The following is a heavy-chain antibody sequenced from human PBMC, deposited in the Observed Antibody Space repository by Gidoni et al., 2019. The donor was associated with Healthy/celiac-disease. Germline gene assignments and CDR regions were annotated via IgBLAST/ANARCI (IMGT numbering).Heavy chain of an antibody. J-gene: IGHJ6*02. D-gene: IGHD6-19*01. V-gene: IGHV3-23*01. CDR2: ISGSGGST. CDR1: GFTFSSYA. CDR3: AKDWETVAGLYYYYGMDV. Sequence: EVQLLESGGGLVQPGGSLRLSCAASGFTFSSYAMSWVRQAPGKGLEWVSAISGSGGSTYYADSVKGRFTISRDNSKNTLYLQMNSLRAEDTAVYYCAKDWETVAGLYYYYGMDVWGQGTTVTVSS.